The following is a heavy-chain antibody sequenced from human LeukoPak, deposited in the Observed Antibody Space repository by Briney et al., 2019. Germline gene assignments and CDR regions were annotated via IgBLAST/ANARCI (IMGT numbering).Heavy chain of an antibody. J-gene: IGHJ5*02. CDR2: INPNSGGT. D-gene: IGHD4-17*01. CDR1: GYTFTGYY. V-gene: IGHV1-2*02. Sequence: ASVKVSCKASGYTFTGYYMHWVRQAPGQGLGWMGWINPNSGGTNYAQKFQGRVTMTRDTSISTAYMELSRLRSDDTAVYYCAREVNGDYRYNWFDPWGQGTLVTVSS. CDR3: AREVNGDYRYNWFDP.